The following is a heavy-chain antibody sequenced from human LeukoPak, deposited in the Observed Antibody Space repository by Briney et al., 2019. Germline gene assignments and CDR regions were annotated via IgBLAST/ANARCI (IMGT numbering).Heavy chain of an antibody. CDR1: GFTFSDYY. CDR2: ISSSGSTI. D-gene: IGHD3-22*01. V-gene: IGHV3-11*01. CDR3: ARGDYYDSSGYYPDDNFDY. J-gene: IGHJ4*02. Sequence: GGSLRLSCAASGFTFSDYYMSWIRQAPGKGLEWVSYISSSGSTIYYADSVKGRFTISRDNAKNSLYLQMSSLRADDTAVYYCARGDYYDSSGYYPDDNFDYWGQGTLVTVSS.